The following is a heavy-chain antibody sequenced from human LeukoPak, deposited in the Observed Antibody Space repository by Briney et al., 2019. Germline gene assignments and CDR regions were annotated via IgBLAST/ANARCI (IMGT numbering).Heavy chain of an antibody. J-gene: IGHJ5*02. V-gene: IGHV1-69*05. CDR3: ARDGWYGSGSFNWFDP. D-gene: IGHD3-10*01. CDR2: IIPIFGTA. CDR1: GGTFSSYA. Sequence: SVKVSCKASGGTFSSYAISWVRQAPGQGLEWMGRIIPIFGTANYAQKFQGRVTITTDESTSTAYMELSSLRSEDTAVYYCARDGWYGSGSFNWFDPWGQGTLVTVSS.